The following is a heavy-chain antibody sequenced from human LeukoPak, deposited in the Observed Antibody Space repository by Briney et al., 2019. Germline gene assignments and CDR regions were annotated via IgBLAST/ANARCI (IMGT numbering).Heavy chain of an antibody. Sequence: SETLSLTCAVSGYSISSGHYWRWIRQPPGKGLEWIGSIHRSGSTYYNPSLKSRVIISVDTSKNQFSLKLSSVTAADTAIYYCAGGGGGGSTAYFAYWGQGTLVTVSS. V-gene: IGHV4-38-2*01. CDR1: GYSISSGHY. D-gene: IGHD3-16*01. CDR3: AGGGGGGSTAYFAY. CDR2: IHRSGST. J-gene: IGHJ4*02.